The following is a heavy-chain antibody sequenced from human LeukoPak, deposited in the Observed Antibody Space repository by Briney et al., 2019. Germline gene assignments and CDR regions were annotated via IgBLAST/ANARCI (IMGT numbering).Heavy chain of an antibody. CDR1: GYTFTSYG. V-gene: IGHV1-18*01. Sequence: EASVKVSCKASGYTFTSYGISWVRQAPGQGLEWMGWISAYNGNTNYAQKLQGRVTMTTDTSTSTAYMELRSLRSDDTAVYYCARDAYSSSWSVTPRRFDPWGQGTLVTVSS. CDR3: ARDAYSSSWSVTPRRFDP. D-gene: IGHD6-13*01. CDR2: ISAYNGNT. J-gene: IGHJ5*02.